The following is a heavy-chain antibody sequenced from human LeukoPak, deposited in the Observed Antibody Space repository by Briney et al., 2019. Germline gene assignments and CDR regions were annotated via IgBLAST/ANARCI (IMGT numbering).Heavy chain of an antibody. D-gene: IGHD2/OR15-2a*01. CDR3: ASLVMLAWFDP. CDR2: IYYSGSI. V-gene: IGHV4-30-4*01. Sequence: PSETLSLTCTVSGGSISSGDYYWSWIRQPPGKGLEWIGYIYYSGSIYYNPSLKSRVTISVDTSKNQFSLKLSSVTAADSAVYYCASLVMLAWFDPWGQGTLVTVSS. J-gene: IGHJ5*02. CDR1: GGSISSGDYY.